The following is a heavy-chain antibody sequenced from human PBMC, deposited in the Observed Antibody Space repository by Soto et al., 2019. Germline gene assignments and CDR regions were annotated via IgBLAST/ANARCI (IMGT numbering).Heavy chain of an antibody. Sequence: QAGGSLRLSCAASGFTFSSYAMSWVRQAPGKGLEWVSAISGSGGSTHYADSVKGRFTISRDNSKNTLYLQMNSLRAEDTAVYYCAKDSLYYDSSGYSDFDYWGQGTLVTVSS. CDR2: ISGSGGST. CDR1: GFTFSSYA. V-gene: IGHV3-23*01. D-gene: IGHD3-22*01. J-gene: IGHJ4*02. CDR3: AKDSLYYDSSGYSDFDY.